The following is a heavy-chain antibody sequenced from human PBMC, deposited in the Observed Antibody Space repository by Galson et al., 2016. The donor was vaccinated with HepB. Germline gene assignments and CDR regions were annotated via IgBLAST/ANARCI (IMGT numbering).Heavy chain of an antibody. CDR3: ARGSLYCSGGNCYSPLVDY. D-gene: IGHD2-15*01. CDR1: GYTFINYG. V-gene: IGHV1-18*04. Sequence: SVKVSCKASGYTFINYGISWVRQAPGQGLEWMGWISVDIGNTNYAQKLQDRVTMTTDTSTSTAYMELRSLRSDDTAVYYCARGSLYCSGGNCYSPLVDYWCQGTLVTGSS. CDR2: ISVDIGNT. J-gene: IGHJ4*02.